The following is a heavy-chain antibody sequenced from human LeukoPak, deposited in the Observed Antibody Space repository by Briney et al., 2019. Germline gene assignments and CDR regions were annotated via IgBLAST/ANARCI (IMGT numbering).Heavy chain of an antibody. CDR3: AKWVDFEVLTGYYVPDF. V-gene: IGHV3-23*01. Sequence: GGSLRLSCAASGFTFSNYAMSWVRQAPGKGLEWVSAITGSGGNTYYADSVKGRFTISRDNSKNTLYLQMNSLRDEDTAVYYCAKWVDFEVLTGYYVPDFWGQGTLVTVSS. D-gene: IGHD3-9*01. CDR1: GFTFSNYA. J-gene: IGHJ4*02. CDR2: ITGSGGNT.